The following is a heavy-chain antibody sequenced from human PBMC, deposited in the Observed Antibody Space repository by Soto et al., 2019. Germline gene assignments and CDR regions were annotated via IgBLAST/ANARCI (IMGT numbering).Heavy chain of an antibody. CDR2: IDPSDSQT. Sequence: PGESLKISCKGSGYSFAGYWITWVRQKPGKGLEWMGRIDPSDSQTYYSPSFRGHVTISATKSITTVFLQWSSLRASDTAMYYCARQIYDSDTGPNFQYYFDSWGQGTPVTVST. J-gene: IGHJ4*02. CDR1: GYSFAGYW. D-gene: IGHD3-22*01. CDR3: ARQIYDSDTGPNFQYYFDS. V-gene: IGHV5-10-1*01.